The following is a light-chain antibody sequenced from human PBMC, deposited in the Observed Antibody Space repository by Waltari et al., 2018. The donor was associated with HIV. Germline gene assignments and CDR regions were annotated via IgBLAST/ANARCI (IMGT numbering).Light chain of an antibody. CDR2: EVS. V-gene: IGLV2-8*01. CDR1: SSDVGGNNF. Sequence: QSALTQPPSASGSPGQSVTISCPGTSSDVGGNNFVSWYQQHPGKAPKLMIYEVSKRPSGVPDRFSGSKSGNTASLTVSGLQAEDEADYYCSSYAGSNNVVVFGGGTKLTVL. CDR3: SSYAGSNNVVV. J-gene: IGLJ2*01.